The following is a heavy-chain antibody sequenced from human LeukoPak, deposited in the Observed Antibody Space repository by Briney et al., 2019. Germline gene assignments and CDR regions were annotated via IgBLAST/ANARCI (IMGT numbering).Heavy chain of an antibody. CDR2: ISSSSSYT. Sequence: GGSLRLSCAASGFTFSDYYMSWIRQAPGKGLEWVSYISSSSSYTNYADSVKGRFTISRDNAKNSLYLQMNSLRAEDTAVYYCARGRRLAGPDYWGQGTLVTVSS. D-gene: IGHD3-3*02. V-gene: IGHV3-11*06. CDR3: ARGRRLAGPDY. CDR1: GFTFSDYY. J-gene: IGHJ4*02.